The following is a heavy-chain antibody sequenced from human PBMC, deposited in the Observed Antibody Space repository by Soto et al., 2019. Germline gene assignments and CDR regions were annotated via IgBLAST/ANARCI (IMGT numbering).Heavy chain of an antibody. CDR2: IYPGDSDT. CDR3: ARQDLDYGDYGAFDI. CDR1: GYSFTSYW. Sequence: GESLKISCKGSGYSFTSYWIGWVRQMPGKGLEWMGIIYPGDSDTRYSPSFQGQVTISADKSISTAYLQWSSLKASDTAMYYCARQDLDYGDYGAFDIWGRGTMVTVSS. J-gene: IGHJ3*02. V-gene: IGHV5-51*01. D-gene: IGHD4-17*01.